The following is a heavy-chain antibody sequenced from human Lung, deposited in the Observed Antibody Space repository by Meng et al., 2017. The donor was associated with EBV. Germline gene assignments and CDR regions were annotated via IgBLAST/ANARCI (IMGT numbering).Heavy chain of an antibody. J-gene: IGHJ5*02. CDR1: GGSIRSSGHY. D-gene: IGHD2-15*01. CDR3: VRQDSVLNWFDP. V-gene: IGHV4-39*01. CDR2: TYYSGRT. Sequence: QLQLKRSGPGLVKPPEPLLLTCSASGGSIRSSGHYWGWIRQSPGKGLEWIGNTYYSGRTYYNPSLKSRVTVSVDTSKNQFSLKLTSVTAADTAVFYCVRQDSVLNWFDPWGQGTLVTVSS.